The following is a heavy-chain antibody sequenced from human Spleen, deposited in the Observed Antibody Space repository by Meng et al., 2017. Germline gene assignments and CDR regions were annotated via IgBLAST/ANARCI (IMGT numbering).Heavy chain of an antibody. CDR3: ARGPTTMAHDFDY. D-gene: IGHD4-11*01. CDR1: TGSFSGFY. Sequence: SETLSLTCSVYTGSFSGFYWSWIRQSPGKGLEWIGEINHAGSTHYNPSLKSRVSVSVDASKKELSLKLSSVTAADTAVYYCARGPTTMAHDFDYWGQGTLVTVSS. J-gene: IGHJ4*02. CDR2: INHAGST. V-gene: IGHV4-34*01.